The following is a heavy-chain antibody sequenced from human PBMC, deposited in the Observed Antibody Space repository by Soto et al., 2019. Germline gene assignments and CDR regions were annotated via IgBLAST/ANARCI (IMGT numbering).Heavy chain of an antibody. Sequence: QITLKESGPTLVKPTQTLTLTCTFSGFSLSTSGVGVGWIRQSPGKALEWLGVIYWNDDKRNSPFLKSRLTITKDTSKNQVVLTMTNMDPVDTGTYYCVHSLIAAAGPKFFNYGMDVWGQGTTVTVSS. V-gene: IGHV2-5*01. CDR2: IYWNDDK. CDR3: VHSLIAAAGPKFFNYGMDV. CDR1: GFSLSTSGVG. J-gene: IGHJ6*02. D-gene: IGHD6-13*01.